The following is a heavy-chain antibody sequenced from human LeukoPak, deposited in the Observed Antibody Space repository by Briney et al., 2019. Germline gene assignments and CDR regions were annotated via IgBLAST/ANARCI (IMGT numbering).Heavy chain of an antibody. D-gene: IGHD5-18*01. CDR1: GFTFSSYA. CDR3: ARGGGIHSYGRYYFDY. CDR2: ISYDGSNK. V-gene: IGHV3-30-3*01. J-gene: IGHJ4*02. Sequence: GRSLRLSCAASGFTFSSYAMHWVRQAPGKGLEWVAVISYDGSNKYYADSVKGRFTISRDNSKNTLYLQMNSLRGEDTAVYYCARGGGIHSYGRYYFDYWGQGTLVTVSS.